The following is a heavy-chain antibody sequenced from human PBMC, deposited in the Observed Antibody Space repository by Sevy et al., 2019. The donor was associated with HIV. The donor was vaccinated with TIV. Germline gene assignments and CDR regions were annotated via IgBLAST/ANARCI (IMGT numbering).Heavy chain of an antibody. Sequence: GGSLRLSCAASGFTFSSYAMHWVRQAPGKGLEWVAVISYDGSNKYYADSVKGRFTISRDNSKNTLYLQMNSLRAEDTAVYYCARVREGGKYCSSTSCYLAYYYGIDVWGQGTTVTVSS. CDR1: GFTFSSYA. D-gene: IGHD2-2*01. CDR3: ARVREGGKYCSSTSCYLAYYYGIDV. J-gene: IGHJ6*02. CDR2: ISYDGSNK. V-gene: IGHV3-30-3*01.